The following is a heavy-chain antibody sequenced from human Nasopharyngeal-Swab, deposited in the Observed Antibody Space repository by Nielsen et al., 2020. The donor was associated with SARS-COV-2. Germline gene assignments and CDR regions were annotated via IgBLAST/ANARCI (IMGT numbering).Heavy chain of an antibody. D-gene: IGHD6-19*01. CDR1: GFTFSSYA. J-gene: IGHJ6*02. Sequence: GESLKISCAASGFTFSSYAMSWVRQAPGKGLEWVSAISGSGGSTYYADSVKGRFTTSRDNSKNTLYLQMNSLRAEDTAVYYCAKDHNSSGWPYGMDVWGQGTTVTVSS. V-gene: IGHV3-23*01. CDR2: ISGSGGST. CDR3: AKDHNSSGWPYGMDV.